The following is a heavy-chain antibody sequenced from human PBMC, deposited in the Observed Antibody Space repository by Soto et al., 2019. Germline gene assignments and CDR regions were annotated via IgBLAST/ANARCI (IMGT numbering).Heavy chain of an antibody. CDR3: ARIDSSGGLDS. CDR1: GGSVSSSSYY. CDR2: VYYRGRT. J-gene: IGHJ1*01. V-gene: IGHV4-39*02. D-gene: IGHD3-22*01. Sequence: QLQLQESGPGLVEPSETLSLTCIVSGGSVSSSSYYWGWIRQPPGKGLEWIGSVYYRGRTYYSPSFESRVPLSVDMSKNHFSLNLSSVTAADTAVYYCARIDSSGGLDSWGQGILVTVSS.